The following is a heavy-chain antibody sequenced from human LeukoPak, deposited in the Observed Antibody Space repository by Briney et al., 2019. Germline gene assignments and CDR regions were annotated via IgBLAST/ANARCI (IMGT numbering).Heavy chain of an antibody. D-gene: IGHD4-17*01. Sequence: ASVKVSCKASGFTFTNYHMHWVRQAPGQGLEWMGIINPRSSTSYAQKFQGRVTVTRDTSTSTVYMELSSLRSEDTAVYYCARAIRGDYGPNQRDNWGQGTLVTVSS. CDR3: ARAIRGDYGPNQRDN. CDR2: INPRSST. V-gene: IGHV1-46*01. J-gene: IGHJ4*02. CDR1: GFTFTNYH.